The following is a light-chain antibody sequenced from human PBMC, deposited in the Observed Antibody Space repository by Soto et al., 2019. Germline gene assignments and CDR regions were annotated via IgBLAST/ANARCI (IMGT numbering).Light chain of an antibody. Sequence: DIQLTQSPSFLSASVGDRVTITCRASQGISSYLAWYQQKPGKAPKLLLYAASTLQSGVPSTFSGSGSGTEFTLTISSLQPEDFATYYCQQLNSYPPYTFGQGTKLEIK. V-gene: IGKV1-9*01. CDR2: AAS. CDR3: QQLNSYPPYT. CDR1: QGISSY. J-gene: IGKJ2*01.